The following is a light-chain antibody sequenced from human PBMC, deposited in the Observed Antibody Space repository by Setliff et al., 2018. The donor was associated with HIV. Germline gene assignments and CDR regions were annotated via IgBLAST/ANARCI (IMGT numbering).Light chain of an antibody. V-gene: IGLV1-40*01. Sequence: QSVLTQPPSVSGAPGQRVTISCTGSSSNIGAGYDVHWYQQLPGTAPKVLIYGNSNRPSGVPDRFSGSKSGTSASLAITGLQAEDEADYYCQSYDSSLSGYVFGTGTKVTV. CDR3: QSYDSSLSGYV. J-gene: IGLJ1*01. CDR1: SSNIGAGYD. CDR2: GNS.